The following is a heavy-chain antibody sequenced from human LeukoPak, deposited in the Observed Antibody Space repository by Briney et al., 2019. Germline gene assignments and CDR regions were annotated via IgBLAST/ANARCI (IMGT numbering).Heavy chain of an antibody. Sequence: SETLSLTCTVSGGSISSYYWSWIRQPPGKGLEWIGYIYYSGSTNYNPSLKSRVTISVDTSKNQFSLKLSSVTAADTAVYYCARLTYGYCSGGSCSFFDHWGQGTLVTVSS. CDR3: ARLTYGYCSGGSCSFFDH. D-gene: IGHD2-15*01. J-gene: IGHJ4*02. V-gene: IGHV4-59*01. CDR2: IYYSGST. CDR1: GGSISSYY.